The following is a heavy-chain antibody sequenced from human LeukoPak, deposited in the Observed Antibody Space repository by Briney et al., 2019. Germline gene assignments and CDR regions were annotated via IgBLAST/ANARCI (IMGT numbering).Heavy chain of an antibody. Sequence: SVKVSCKASGGTFSSYAISWVPQAPGQGLEWMGGIIPIFGTANYAQKFQGRVTITADESTSTAYMELSSLRSEDTAVYYCARAIPSGSYFGPVGYWGQGTLVTVSS. CDR1: GGTFSSYA. CDR3: ARAIPSGSYFGPVGY. V-gene: IGHV1-69*01. J-gene: IGHJ4*02. CDR2: IIPIFGTA. D-gene: IGHD1-26*01.